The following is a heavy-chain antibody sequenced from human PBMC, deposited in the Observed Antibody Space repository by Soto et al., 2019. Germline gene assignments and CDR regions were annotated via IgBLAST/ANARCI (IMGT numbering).Heavy chain of an antibody. D-gene: IGHD3-16*01. CDR2: VSATAGTT. CDR1: GVTFSNYA. CDR3: AKDRLAGGFDY. Sequence: VSLRLSCAASGVTFSNYAMSCIRKAPGKGLEWVSLVSATAGTTYYTDSVKGRFTISRDNSRNTVYLQMNSLRADDTAVYYCAKDRLAGGFDYWGQGTLVTVSS. J-gene: IGHJ4*02. V-gene: IGHV3-23*01.